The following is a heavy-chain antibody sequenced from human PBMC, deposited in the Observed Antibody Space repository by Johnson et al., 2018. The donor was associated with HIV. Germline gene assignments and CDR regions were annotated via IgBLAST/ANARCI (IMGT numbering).Heavy chain of an antibody. D-gene: IGHD6-6*01. J-gene: IGHJ3*02. V-gene: IGHV3-30*03. CDR1: GFTFSRYG. Sequence: VQLVESGGGVVQPGRSLRLSCEGAGFTFSRYGMQWVRQAPGKGLEWVGVISSDGSNRYYADSVKGRFTISRDNPKNTLFLQMNSLRAGDTAVYYCARIAARPLDAFDIWGQGTMVTVSS. CDR2: ISSDGSNR. CDR3: ARIAARPLDAFDI.